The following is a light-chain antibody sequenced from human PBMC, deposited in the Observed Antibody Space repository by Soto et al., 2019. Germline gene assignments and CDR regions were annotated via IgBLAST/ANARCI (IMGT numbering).Light chain of an antibody. CDR2: GAS. J-gene: IGKJ1*01. Sequence: EVVMTQSPATLSVSPGDRVTLSCRASQSINAHLAWDQQKPGQAPRLLIHGASTWATGIPARFSGSGFGTECILTITSLQSEDLAVYYCQQYNNWLWTIGQGTKVEIQ. CDR3: QQYNNWLWT. CDR1: QSINAH. V-gene: IGKV3-15*01.